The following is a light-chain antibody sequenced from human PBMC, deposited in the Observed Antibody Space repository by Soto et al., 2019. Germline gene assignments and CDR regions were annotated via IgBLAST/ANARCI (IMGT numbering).Light chain of an antibody. J-gene: IGKJ1*01. CDR2: GAS. CDR3: QQYGSSGT. CDR1: QSVSNNY. V-gene: IGKV3-20*01. Sequence: EIMLTQSPGTLSLSPGERATLSCRASQSVSNNYLAWYQQKPGQAPRLLIDGASSRATGIPDRFSGSGSGTDFTLTISRLEPEDFAVYYCQQYGSSGTFGQGTKVDIK.